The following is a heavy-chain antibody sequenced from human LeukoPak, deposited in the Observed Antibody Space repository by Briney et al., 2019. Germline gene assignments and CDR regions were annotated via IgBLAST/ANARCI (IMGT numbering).Heavy chain of an antibody. D-gene: IGHD3-22*01. CDR3: ATEIYYYDSSGYYHLDY. Sequence: GGSLRLPCAASGFTVSSNYMSWVRQAPGKGLEWVSVIYSGGSTYYADSVKGRFTISRDNSKNTLYLQMNSLRAEDTAVYYCATEIYYYDSSGYYHLDYWGQGTLVTVSS. J-gene: IGHJ4*02. CDR2: IYSGGST. CDR1: GFTVSSNY. V-gene: IGHV3-53*01.